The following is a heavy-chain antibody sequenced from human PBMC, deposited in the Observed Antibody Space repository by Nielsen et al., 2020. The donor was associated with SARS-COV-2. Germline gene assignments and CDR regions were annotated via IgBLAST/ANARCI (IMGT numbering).Heavy chain of an antibody. CDR3: ARAGALSSSWYSMDF. V-gene: IGHV3-13*01. CDR1: GFTFNNYD. CDR2: IGTGGDT. D-gene: IGHD6-13*01. Sequence: GESLKISCAASGFTFNNYDMHWVRQATGKGLEWVSAIGTGGDTFHPGSVKGRFTISRENAKNSLYLQMNSLRAGDTAVYYCARAGALSSSWYSMDFWGQGTTVTVSS. J-gene: IGHJ6*02.